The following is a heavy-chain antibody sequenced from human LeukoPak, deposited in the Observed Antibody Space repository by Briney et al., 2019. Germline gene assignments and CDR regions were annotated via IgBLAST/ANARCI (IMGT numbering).Heavy chain of an antibody. V-gene: IGHV3-11*04. CDR3: ARATFYGSGSDY. D-gene: IGHD3-10*01. J-gene: IGHJ4*02. Sequence: TGGSPRLSCAASGFTFSDYYMSWIRQAPGKGLEWVSYISSTGSTIYYADSVKGRFTISRDSAKNSLYLQMNSLRAEDTAVYYCARATFYGSGSDYWGQGTLVTVSS. CDR2: ISSTGSTI. CDR1: GFTFSDYY.